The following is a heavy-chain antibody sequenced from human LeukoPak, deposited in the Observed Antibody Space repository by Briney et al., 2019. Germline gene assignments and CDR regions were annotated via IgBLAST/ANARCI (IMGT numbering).Heavy chain of an antibody. CDR3: ARMYSGTYGGIDN. CDR1: GGSISSYY. J-gene: IGHJ4*02. Sequence: SETLSLTCTVSGGSISSYYWSWIRQPAGEGLEWIGRIYSSGSTNYNLSLRSRVTLSVATSKNQFSLKLSSVTAADTAVYYCARMYSGTYGGIDNWGQGILVTVSS. V-gene: IGHV4-4*07. CDR2: IYSSGST. D-gene: IGHD1-26*01.